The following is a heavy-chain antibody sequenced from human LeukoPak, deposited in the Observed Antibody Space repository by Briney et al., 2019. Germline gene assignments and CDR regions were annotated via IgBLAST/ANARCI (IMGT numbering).Heavy chain of an antibody. J-gene: IGHJ4*02. CDR1: GGSISSGSYY. V-gene: IGHV4-61*02. D-gene: IGHD5-12*01. Sequence: KPSETLSLTCTVSGGSISSGSYYWSWIRQPARKGLEWIGRIYTSGSTNYNPSLKSRVTISVDTSKNQFSLKLSSVTAADTAVYYCARLDQDIVATTTHYFDYWGQGTLVTVSS. CDR2: IYTSGST. CDR3: ARLDQDIVATTTHYFDY.